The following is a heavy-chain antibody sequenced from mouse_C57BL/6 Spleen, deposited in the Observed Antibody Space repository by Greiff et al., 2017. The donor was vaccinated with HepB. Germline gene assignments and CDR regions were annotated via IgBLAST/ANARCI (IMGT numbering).Heavy chain of an antibody. CDR1: GYSFTGYY. CDR2: INPSTGGT. Sequence: VQLQQSGPELVKPGASVKISCKASGYSFTGYYMHWVKQSSEKSLEWIGEINPSTGGTSYNQKFKGKATLTVDKSSSTAYMQLKSLTSEDSAVYYCARGKGAMDYWGQGTSVTVSS. J-gene: IGHJ4*01. CDR3: ARGKGAMDY. V-gene: IGHV1-43*01.